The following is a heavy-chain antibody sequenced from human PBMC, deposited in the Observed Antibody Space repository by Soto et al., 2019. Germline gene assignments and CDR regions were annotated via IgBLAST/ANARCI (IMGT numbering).Heavy chain of an antibody. D-gene: IGHD3-10*01. CDR2: INSDGSST. CDR3: ARGGGSGSYEIYYYGMDV. J-gene: IGHJ6*02. V-gene: IGHV3-74*01. CDR1: GFTFSSYW. Sequence: TGGSLRLSCAASGFTFSSYWMHWVRQAPGKGLVWVSRINSDGSSTSYADSVKGRFTISRDNAKNTLYLQMNSLRAEDTAVYYCARGGGSGSYEIYYYGMDVWGQGTTVTVSS.